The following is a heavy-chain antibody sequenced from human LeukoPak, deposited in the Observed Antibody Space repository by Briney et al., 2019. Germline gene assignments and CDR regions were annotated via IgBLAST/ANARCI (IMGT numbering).Heavy chain of an antibody. CDR2: IYPGDSDT. V-gene: IGHV5-51*01. Sequence: GESLRISCKGYGYSFTNSWIGWVRQMPGKGLEWMGIIYPGDSDTRYSPSFQGQVTTSANKSISTAYLQWSSLKASDTAIYYCARHPSGTYSPFDYWGQGTLVTVSS. J-gene: IGHJ4*02. D-gene: IGHD1-26*01. CDR3: ARHPSGTYSPFDY. CDR1: GYSFTNSW.